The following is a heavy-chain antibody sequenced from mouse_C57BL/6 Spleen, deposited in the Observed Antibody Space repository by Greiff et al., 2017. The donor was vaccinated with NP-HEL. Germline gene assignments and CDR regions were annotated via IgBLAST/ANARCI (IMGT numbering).Heavy chain of an antibody. D-gene: IGHD1-1*01. CDR1: GFNIKDDY. CDR3: ARPPLSSWYFDV. Sequence: VQLQQSGAELVRPGASVKLSCTASGFNIKDDYMHWVKQRPEQGLEWIGWIDPENGDTEYASKFQGKATITADKSSSTAYMQLSSLTSEDSAVYFCARPPLSSWYFDVWGTGTTVTVSS. CDR2: IDPENGDT. V-gene: IGHV14-4*01. J-gene: IGHJ1*03.